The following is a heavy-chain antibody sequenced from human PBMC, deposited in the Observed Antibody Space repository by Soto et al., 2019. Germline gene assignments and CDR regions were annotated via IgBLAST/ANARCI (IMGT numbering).Heavy chain of an antibody. CDR2: IYYSGST. CDR3: VRYCISTSCFYNWFDY. V-gene: IGHV4-30-4*01. J-gene: IGHJ5*01. CDR1: GGSISSGYYY. D-gene: IGHD2-2*01. Sequence: PSETLSLTCTVSGGSISSGYYYWSWIRQPPGKGLEWIGYIYYSGSTYYNPSLKSRVTISVDTSKNQFSLKLSSVTAADTAVYYCVRYCISTSCFYNWFDYWGQGTLVTVSS.